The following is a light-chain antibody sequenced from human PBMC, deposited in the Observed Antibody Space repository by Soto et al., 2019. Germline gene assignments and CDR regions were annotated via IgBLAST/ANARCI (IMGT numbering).Light chain of an antibody. V-gene: IGKV1D-13*01. CDR1: QGISSA. CDR2: DAS. Sequence: AIHLTQSPSSLSASVGDRVTITCRASQGISSALAWYQHKPGQAPKLLIYDASSLQSGVPSRFSGSGSGTDFTLTISSLQPEDFATYYCQQFYNYPITFGQGTRLEIK. CDR3: QQFYNYPIT. J-gene: IGKJ5*01.